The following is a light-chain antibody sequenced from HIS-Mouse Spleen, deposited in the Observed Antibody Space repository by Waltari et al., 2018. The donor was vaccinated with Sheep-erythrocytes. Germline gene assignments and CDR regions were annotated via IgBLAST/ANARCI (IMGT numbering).Light chain of an antibody. CDR1: SSDVGSYNL. J-gene: IGLJ3*02. V-gene: IGLV2-23*01. CDR2: EGS. Sequence: QSALTQPASVSGSPGQSITISCTGTSSDVGSYNLVSWYHQHPGKAPKLMIYEGSNRPSGVSNRFSGSKSGNTASLTISGLQAEDEADYYCCSYAGSSTPWVFGGGTKLTVL. CDR3: CSYAGSSTPWV.